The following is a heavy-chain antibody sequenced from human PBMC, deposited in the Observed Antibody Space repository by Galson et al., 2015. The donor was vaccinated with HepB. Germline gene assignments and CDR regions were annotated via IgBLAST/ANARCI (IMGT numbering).Heavy chain of an antibody. J-gene: IGHJ4*02. CDR1: GYIFTTYA. CDR3: ARDRGSGSHFFDS. V-gene: IGHV7-4-1*02. CDR2: INTNTGNP. Sequence: SVKVSCKASGYIFTTYAMNWVRQAPGQGLEWMGWINTNTGNPTYAQGFRGRSVFSSDTSVSTAYLQISSLKAEDTAVYYCARDRGSGSHFFDSWGQGTLVTVSS. D-gene: IGHD2-15*01.